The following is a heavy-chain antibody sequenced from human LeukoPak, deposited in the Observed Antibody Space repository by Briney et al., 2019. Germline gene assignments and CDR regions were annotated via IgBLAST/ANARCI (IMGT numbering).Heavy chain of an antibody. V-gene: IGHV3-23*01. Sequence: PGGSLRLSCAASGFTISTYGMSWVRQAPGKGLEWVSSISGGTTYYADSVKGRFTISRDNSKNTVSLQMNSLRAEDTAVYYCAKSVYHSGNYWGQGTLGTVSS. CDR1: GFTISTYG. J-gene: IGHJ4*02. CDR2: ISGGTT. D-gene: IGHD3-10*01. CDR3: AKSVYHSGNY.